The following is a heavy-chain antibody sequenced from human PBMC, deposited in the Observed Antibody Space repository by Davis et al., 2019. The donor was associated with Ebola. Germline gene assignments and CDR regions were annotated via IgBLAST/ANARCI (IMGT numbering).Heavy chain of an antibody. D-gene: IGHD5-12*01. CDR3: ATPSLRGDDFAY. V-gene: IGHV5-51*01. J-gene: IGHJ4*02. CDR2: IYPGDSDT. CDR1: GYSSTSYW. Sequence: GESLKISCKGSGYSSTSYWIGWVRQMPGKGLEWMGIIYPGDSDTSYSPSFQGQVTISVDKSIKTAYLQWSSLKASDTAMYYCATPSLRGDDFAYWGQGTPVTVSS.